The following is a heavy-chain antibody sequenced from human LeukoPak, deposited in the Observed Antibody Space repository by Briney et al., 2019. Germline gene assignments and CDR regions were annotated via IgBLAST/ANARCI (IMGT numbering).Heavy chain of an antibody. V-gene: IGHV1-18*01. D-gene: IGHD6-13*01. CDR3: ARDKGIAAPPTGY. J-gene: IGHJ4*02. CDR2: ISAYNGNT. Sequence: GASVTVSCKASGYTFINYDVTWVRQATGQGLEWMGWISAYNGNTNYAQKLQGRVTMTTDTSTSTAYMELRSLRSDDTAVYYCARDKGIAAPPTGYWGQGTLVTVSS. CDR1: GYTFINYD.